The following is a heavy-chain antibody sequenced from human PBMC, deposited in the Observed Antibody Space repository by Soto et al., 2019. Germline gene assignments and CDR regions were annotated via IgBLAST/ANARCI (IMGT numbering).Heavy chain of an antibody. D-gene: IGHD5-12*01. V-gene: IGHV1-46*01. CDR1: GYTFTSYY. J-gene: IGHJ3*02. CDR2: INPSGGST. CDR3: ARIVAGAFDI. Sequence: ASVKVSGKASGYTFTSYYMHCVRQAPGQGLEWMGIINPSGGSTSYAQKFQGRVTMTRDTSTSTVYMELSSLRSEDTAVYYCARIVAGAFDIWGQGTMVTVSS.